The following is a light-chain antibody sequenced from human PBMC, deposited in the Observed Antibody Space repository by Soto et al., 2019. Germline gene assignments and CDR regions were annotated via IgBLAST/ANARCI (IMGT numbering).Light chain of an antibody. CDR1: SSNIGSTT. Sequence: QAVVTQPPSASGTPGQRVTISCSGSSSNIGSTTVNWYQQLPGTAPKLLIYSNNQRPSGVPDRFSGSKSGTSASLAISGLQSEDEAHYYCATWDDSLNDVLFGGGTQLTVL. CDR3: ATWDDSLNDVL. V-gene: IGLV1-44*01. CDR2: SNN. J-gene: IGLJ2*01.